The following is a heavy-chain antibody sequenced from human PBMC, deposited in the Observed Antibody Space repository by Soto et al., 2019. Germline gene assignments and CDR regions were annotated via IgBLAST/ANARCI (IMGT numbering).Heavy chain of an antibody. CDR1: GFTFSSYW. J-gene: IGHJ5*02. D-gene: IGHD1-1*01. V-gene: IGHV3-74*01. Sequence: PGGSLRLSCAASGFTFSSYWMHWVRQAPGKGLVWVSRINSDGSSTSYADSVKGRFTISRDNAKNTLYLQMNSLRAEDTAVYYCARHRNEDNWFDPWGQGTLVTVSS. CDR3: ARHRNEDNWFDP. CDR2: INSDGSST.